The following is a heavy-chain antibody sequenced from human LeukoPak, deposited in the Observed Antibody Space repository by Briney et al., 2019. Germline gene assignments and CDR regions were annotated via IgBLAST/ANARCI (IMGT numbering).Heavy chain of an antibody. Sequence: GGSLRLSCAASGFTFSNYWMHWVRQDPGKGLEWVSGISGSGDNTWYADSVKGRFTISRDNSKKTLDLQMHSLRAEDTAVYYCAKASVWTMVRVVSYFDEWGQGIQVTVSS. J-gene: IGHJ4*02. V-gene: IGHV3-23*01. CDR1: GFTFSNYW. CDR3: AKASVWTMVRVVSYFDE. CDR2: ISGSGDNT. D-gene: IGHD3-10*01.